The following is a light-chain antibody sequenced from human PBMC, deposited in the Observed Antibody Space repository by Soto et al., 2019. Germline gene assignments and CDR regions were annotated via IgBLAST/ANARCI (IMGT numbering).Light chain of an antibody. J-gene: IGLJ3*02. CDR2: EVS. Sequence: QSALTQHASVSGSPGQSITISCTGTSSDVGAYNYVSWYQQHPDKAPKLMIYEVSKRPSGLSNRFSGSKSGNTASLTISGLQAEDEADYYCTSYTSSSSWVFGGGTKVTVL. CDR3: TSYTSSSSWV. V-gene: IGLV2-14*01. CDR1: SSDVGAYNY.